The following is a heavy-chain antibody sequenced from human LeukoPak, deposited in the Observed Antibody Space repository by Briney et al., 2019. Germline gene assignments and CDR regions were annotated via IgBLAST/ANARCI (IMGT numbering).Heavy chain of an antibody. CDR3: ARDLWFGELLFRFDY. CDR2: ISSSGSNI. CDR1: GVTFSSYE. Sequence: GGSLRLSCAASGVTFSSYEMNWVRQAPGKGLEWVSYISSSGSNIYYADSVKGRFTISRDNAKNSLYLQMNSLRAEDTAVYYCARDLWFGELLFRFDYWGQGTLVTVSS. J-gene: IGHJ4*02. V-gene: IGHV3-48*03. D-gene: IGHD3-10*01.